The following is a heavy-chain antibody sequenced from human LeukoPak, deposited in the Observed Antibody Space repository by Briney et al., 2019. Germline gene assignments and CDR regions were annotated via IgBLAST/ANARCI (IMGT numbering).Heavy chain of an antibody. CDR1: GASISSYF. V-gene: IGHV4-4*07. Sequence: PSETLSLTCTVSGASISSYFWSWIRQPAGKGLEWIGRFYPSGNTNYSRSLESRVTMSVDTSRNQLSLEVRSVTAADTAVYYCARDSGSINYFCGMDVWGQGTTVTVSS. D-gene: IGHD1-26*01. CDR2: FYPSGNT. CDR3: ARDSGSINYFCGMDV. J-gene: IGHJ6*02.